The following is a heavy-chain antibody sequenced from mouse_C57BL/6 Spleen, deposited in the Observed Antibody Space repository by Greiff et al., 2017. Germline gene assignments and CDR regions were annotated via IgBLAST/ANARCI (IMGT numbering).Heavy chain of an antibody. J-gene: IGHJ2*01. CDR1: GYAFSSSW. D-gene: IGHD2-5*01. CDR2: IYPGDGDT. Sequence: VQLQQSGPELVKPGASVKISCKASGYAFSSSWMNWVKQRPGKGLEWNGRIYPGDGDTNYNGKFKGQATLTADKSSITAYMLLSSLTSVDSAVYFCARNYYSNYVFYYWGQGTTLSFSS. V-gene: IGHV1-82*01. CDR3: ARNYYSNYVFYY.